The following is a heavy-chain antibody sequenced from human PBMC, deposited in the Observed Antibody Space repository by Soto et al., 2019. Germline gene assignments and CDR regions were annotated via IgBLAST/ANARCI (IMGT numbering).Heavy chain of an antibody. CDR2: INHSGST. CDR3: ARVPRGVPAAMGYYFDY. D-gene: IGHD2-2*01. V-gene: IGHV4-34*01. Sequence: QVQLQQWGAGLLKPSETLSLTCAVYGGSFSGYYWSWIRQPPGKGLEWIGEINHSGSTNYNPSLKSRVTISVDTSKIQFSLKLSSVTAADTAVYYCARVPRGVPAAMGYYFDYWGQGTLVTVSS. CDR1: GGSFSGYY. J-gene: IGHJ4*02.